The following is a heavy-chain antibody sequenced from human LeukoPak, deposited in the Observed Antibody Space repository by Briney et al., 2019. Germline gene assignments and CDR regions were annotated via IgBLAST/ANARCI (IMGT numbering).Heavy chain of an antibody. V-gene: IGHV4-34*01. Sequence: PSETLSLTCAVYGGSFSGYYWSWIRQPPGKGLEWIGEINHSGSTNYNPSLKSRVTISVDTSKNQFSLKPSSVTAADTAVYYCARGSSIAARTYFDYWGQGTLVTVSS. J-gene: IGHJ4*02. D-gene: IGHD6-6*01. CDR1: GGSFSGYY. CDR2: INHSGST. CDR3: ARGSSIAARTYFDY.